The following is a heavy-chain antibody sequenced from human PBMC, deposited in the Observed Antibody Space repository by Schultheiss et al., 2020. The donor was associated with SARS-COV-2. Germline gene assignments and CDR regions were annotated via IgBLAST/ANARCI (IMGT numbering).Heavy chain of an antibody. CDR3: ATDRPYCTNGVCRPRGNWFDP. J-gene: IGHJ5*02. Sequence: GGSLRLSCAASRFTFGVTFSNYGMNWVRQAPGKGLEWVSLISDDGSNKYYADSVKGRFTISRDNSKNTLYLQMNSLRAEDTAVYYCATDRPYCTNGVCRPRGNWFDPWGQGTLVTVSS. V-gene: IGHV3-30*06. CDR2: ISDDGSNK. D-gene: IGHD2-8*01. CDR1: RFTFGVTFSNYG.